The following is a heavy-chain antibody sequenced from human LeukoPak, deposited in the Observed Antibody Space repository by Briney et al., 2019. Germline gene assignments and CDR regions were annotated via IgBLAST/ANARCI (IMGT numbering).Heavy chain of an antibody. CDR1: GFTFSSYA. CDR3: ARGNIVLMVYAAFDY. Sequence: QTGGSLRLSCAASGFTFSSYAMHWVRQAPGKGLEWVAVISYDGSNKYYADSVKGRFTISRDNSKNTLYLQMNSLRAEDTAVYYCARGNIVLMVYAAFDYWGQGTLVPSPQ. D-gene: IGHD2-8*01. CDR2: ISYDGSNK. J-gene: IGHJ4*02. V-gene: IGHV3-30-3*01.